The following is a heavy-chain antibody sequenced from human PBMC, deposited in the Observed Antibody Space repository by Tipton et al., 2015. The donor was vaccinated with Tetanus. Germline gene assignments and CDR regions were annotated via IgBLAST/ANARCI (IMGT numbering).Heavy chain of an antibody. CDR3: ARHGGRLAYYYYGMDV. CDR2: LHYGGSA. J-gene: IGHJ6*02. CDR1: GGSISSSSYY. D-gene: IGHD3-16*01. Sequence: TLSLTCAVSGGSISSSSYYWAWIRQSPGKGLEWIGSLHYGGSAKYNPSLKSRVTISVDTSKNQFSLKLSSVTAADTAVYYCARHGGRLAYYYYGMDVWGQGTTVTVSS. V-gene: IGHV4-39*01.